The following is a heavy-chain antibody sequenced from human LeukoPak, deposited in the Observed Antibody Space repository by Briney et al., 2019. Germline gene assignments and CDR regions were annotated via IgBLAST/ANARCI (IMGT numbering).Heavy chain of an antibody. Sequence: GASVTVSCKASGYTFTGYYMHWVRQAPGQGLEWMGWINTNTGNPTYAQGFTGRFVFSLDTSVSTAYLQISSLKAEDTAVYYCARDRAVRNYYYGMDVWGQGTTVTVSS. CDR3: ARDRAVRNYYYGMDV. CDR1: GYTFTGYY. CDR2: INTNTGNP. V-gene: IGHV7-4-1*02. D-gene: IGHD1-26*01. J-gene: IGHJ6*02.